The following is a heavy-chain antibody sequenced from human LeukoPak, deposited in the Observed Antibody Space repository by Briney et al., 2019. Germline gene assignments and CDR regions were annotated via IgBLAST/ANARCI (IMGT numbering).Heavy chain of an antibody. CDR3: ARDLSGYFDY. CDR2: ISYDGSNK. V-gene: IGHV3-30-3*01. CDR1: GLTFISYA. J-gene: IGHJ4*02. Sequence: GGSLRLSCAASGLTFISYAMHWVRQAPGKGLEWVAVISYDGSNKYYADSVKGRFTISRDNSKNTLYLQMNSLRAEDTAVYYCARDLSGYFDYWGQGTLVTVSS. D-gene: IGHD6-19*01.